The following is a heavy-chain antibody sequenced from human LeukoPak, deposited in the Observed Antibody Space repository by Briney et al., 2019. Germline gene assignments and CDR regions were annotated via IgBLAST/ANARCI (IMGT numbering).Heavy chain of an antibody. CDR1: GFTVSSNY. J-gene: IGHJ4*02. CDR3: ARLYYGSGTTNDY. D-gene: IGHD3-10*01. V-gene: IGHV3-66*04. CDR2: IYSSGST. Sequence: GGSLRLSCAASGFTVSSNYMSWVRQAPGKGLEWVSVIYSSGSTYYADSVKGRFTISRDNSKNTLYLQMNSLRAEDTAVYYCARLYYGSGTTNDYWGQGTLVTVSS.